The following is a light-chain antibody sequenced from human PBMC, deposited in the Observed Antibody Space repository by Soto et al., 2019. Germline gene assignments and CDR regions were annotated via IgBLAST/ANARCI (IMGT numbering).Light chain of an antibody. J-gene: IGLJ1*01. Sequence: QSALTQPASGSGSPGQSITISCTGTSSDIGSYNYVAWYQQLPDKTPKLIIYEVRNRPSRVSFRLSGSKSGNTASLTISGLQAEDEADYYCISYRGSDTSYVFGTGTKLTVL. CDR1: SSDIGSYNY. CDR3: ISYRGSDTSYV. CDR2: EVR. V-gene: IGLV2-14*01.